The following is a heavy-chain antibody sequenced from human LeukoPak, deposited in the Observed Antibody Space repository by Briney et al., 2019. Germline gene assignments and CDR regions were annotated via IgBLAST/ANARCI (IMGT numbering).Heavy chain of an antibody. CDR2: ISYDGGKT. CDR3: AKVPPTTVTHEGMDV. J-gene: IGHJ6*02. Sequence: GGSLRLSCAASGFTFSSSGMHWVRQAPGKALEWVGVISYDGGKTYYGDSVKGRFTISRDNSKNTLFLQMNSLRVDDTAVYYCAKVPPTTVTHEGMDVWGQGTMVRVS. V-gene: IGHV3-30*18. CDR1: GFTFSSSG. D-gene: IGHD4-17*01.